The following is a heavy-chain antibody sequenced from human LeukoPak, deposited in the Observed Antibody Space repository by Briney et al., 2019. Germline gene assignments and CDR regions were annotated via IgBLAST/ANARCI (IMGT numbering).Heavy chain of an antibody. J-gene: IGHJ4*02. Sequence: GGSLRLSCVASGLTFSSSPLTWVRQAPGQGLEWVSTIGTASDTYYVDSIEGRFSISRDNSRNTVYLQMTSLRAEDTAVYFCAKKTPGIYPFDYWGPGILVTVS. D-gene: IGHD6-13*01. CDR1: GLTFSSSP. V-gene: IGHV3-23*01. CDR2: IGTASDT. CDR3: AKKTPGIYPFDY.